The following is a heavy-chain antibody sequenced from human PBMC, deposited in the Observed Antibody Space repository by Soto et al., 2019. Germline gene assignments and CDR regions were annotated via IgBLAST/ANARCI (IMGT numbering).Heavy chain of an antibody. V-gene: IGHV3-11*01. CDR1: GFTFSDYY. J-gene: IGHJ4*02. CDR2: LSSSGSTI. D-gene: IGHD3-10*01. Sequence: GGSLRLSCAASGFTFSDYYMSWIGQAPGPGLEWVSYLSSSGSTIYYADSVKGRFTISRDNSKNSLYLQMNSLRAEDTAVYYCASTPPGWFGDREAYFYYWGQGTLVTVSS. CDR3: ASTPPGWFGDREAYFYY.